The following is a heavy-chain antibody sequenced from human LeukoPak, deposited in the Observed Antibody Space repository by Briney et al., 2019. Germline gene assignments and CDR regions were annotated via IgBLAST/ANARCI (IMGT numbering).Heavy chain of an antibody. Sequence: PSQTLSLTCTVSGGSISSGDYYWSWIRQPPGKGLEWIGYIYYSGSTSYNPSLKSRVTISVDTSKNQFSLKLSSVTAADTAVYYCARERIERCSGGSCYYYYGIDVWGQGTTVTVSS. CDR2: IYYSGST. CDR3: ARERIERCSGGSCYYYYGIDV. J-gene: IGHJ6*02. CDR1: GGSISSGDYY. V-gene: IGHV4-30-4*01. D-gene: IGHD2-15*01.